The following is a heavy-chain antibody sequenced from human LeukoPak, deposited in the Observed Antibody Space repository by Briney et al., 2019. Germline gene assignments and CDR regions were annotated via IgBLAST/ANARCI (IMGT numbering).Heavy chain of an antibody. Sequence: GASVKVSCKASGYAFTGYYIHWVRQAPGQGLEWMGWINPNSGGTKYAQKFQGRVTMTRDTSITTAYMGLSRLRSDDTAVYYCAKGRVAAGSKSLTYHWFDPWGQGTLVTVSS. D-gene: IGHD6-13*01. CDR3: AKGRVAAGSKSLTYHWFDP. CDR2: INPNSGGT. J-gene: IGHJ5*02. CDR1: GYAFTGYY. V-gene: IGHV1-2*02.